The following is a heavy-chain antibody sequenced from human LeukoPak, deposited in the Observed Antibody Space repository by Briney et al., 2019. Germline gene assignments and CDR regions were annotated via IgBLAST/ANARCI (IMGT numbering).Heavy chain of an antibody. Sequence: PGGSLRLSCAASGFTFSSYDMHWVRQATGKGLEWVSAIGTAGDTYYPGSVKGRFTISRENAKNSLYLQMNSLSAGDTAVYYCARSLGAFDAFDIWGQGTMVTVSS. D-gene: IGHD4/OR15-4a*01. V-gene: IGHV3-13*01. CDR3: ARSLGAFDAFDI. CDR1: GFTFSSYD. CDR2: IGTAGDT. J-gene: IGHJ3*02.